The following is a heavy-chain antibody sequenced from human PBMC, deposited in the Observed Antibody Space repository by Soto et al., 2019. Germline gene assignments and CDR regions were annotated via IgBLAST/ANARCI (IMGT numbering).Heavy chain of an antibody. CDR3: ARRPDFSDHGWFER. J-gene: IGHJ5*02. Sequence: KPSETLSLTCTVSGGSIISTFYYWGWLHQPPGRGLEWIANIHYSGETHYSPSLKSRVAISVDTSKSQFSLTLDSVTAADTAVYYCARRPDFSDHGWFERWGDGMMVTLSS. CDR2: IHYSGET. CDR1: GGSIISTFYY. D-gene: IGHD4-17*01. V-gene: IGHV4-39*01.